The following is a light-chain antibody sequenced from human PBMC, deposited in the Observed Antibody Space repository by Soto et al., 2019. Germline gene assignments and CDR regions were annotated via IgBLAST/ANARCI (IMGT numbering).Light chain of an antibody. J-gene: IGKJ4*01. CDR3: QQSYSSPLT. Sequence: DIQMTQSPSSLSASVGDRVTITCRASQSISSYLNWYQQKPGKVPKLLIYAASSLQSGVPSRFSGSGSGTDFTLTISSLQPEDFAAYHCQQSYSSPLTFGGGTKVEIK. CDR2: AAS. CDR1: QSISSY. V-gene: IGKV1-39*01.